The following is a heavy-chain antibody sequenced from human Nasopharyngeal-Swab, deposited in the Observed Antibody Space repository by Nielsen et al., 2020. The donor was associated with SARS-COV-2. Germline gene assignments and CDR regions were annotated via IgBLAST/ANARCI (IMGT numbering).Heavy chain of an antibody. J-gene: IGHJ6*02. D-gene: IGHD5-12*01. Sequence: GESLKISCAASGFTFSDYYISWVRQAPGKGLEWVSVISGSDHTTYYADSVKGRFTISRDNSKNTVNLQMNSLRVEDTAIYYCAKDRDSGDDSDDYYHYYGMDVWGQGTTVTVFS. CDR1: GFTFSDYY. CDR2: ISGSDHTT. CDR3: AKDRDSGDDSDDYYHYYGMDV. V-gene: IGHV3-23*01.